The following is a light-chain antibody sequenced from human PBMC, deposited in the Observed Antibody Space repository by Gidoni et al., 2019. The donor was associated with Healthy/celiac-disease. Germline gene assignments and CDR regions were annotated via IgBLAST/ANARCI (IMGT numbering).Light chain of an antibody. J-gene: IGKJ4*01. V-gene: IGKV1-33*01. CDR2: DAS. Sequence: DIQMPQSLSSLFASVGDRVTITCQASQDISNYLIWYQQKPGKAPKLMIYDASNLETGVPSRFSGSGSGTDFTFTISSLHPESSATYYCQQYDNLPALTFGGGTKVEIK. CDR3: QQYDNLPALT. CDR1: QDISNY.